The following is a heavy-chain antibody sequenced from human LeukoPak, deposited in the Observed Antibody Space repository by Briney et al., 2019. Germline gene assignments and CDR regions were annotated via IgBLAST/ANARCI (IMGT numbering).Heavy chain of an antibody. Sequence: PGGSLRLSCAASGFTFSSYGMHWVRQAPGKGLEWVAAIWYDGSNKYYADSVKGRFTISRDNSKNTLYLQMNSLRAEDTAVYYCAREADYSNWFDPWGQGTLVTVSS. CDR3: AREADYSNWFDP. CDR2: IWYDGSNK. J-gene: IGHJ5*02. D-gene: IGHD4-11*01. CDR1: GFTFSSYG. V-gene: IGHV3-33*01.